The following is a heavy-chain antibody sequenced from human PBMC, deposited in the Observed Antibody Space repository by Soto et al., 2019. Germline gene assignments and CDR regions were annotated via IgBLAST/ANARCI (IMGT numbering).Heavy chain of an antibody. J-gene: IGHJ4*02. V-gene: IGHV1-2*02. CDR2: INPNSGGT. CDR3: AKRGSSFRASLGYFDY. D-gene: IGHD3-10*01. CDR1: GFTFTGHY. Sequence: ASVKVSCKASGFTFTGHYIHWVRQAPGQGLEWMGWINPNSGGTSYAQKFQGRVTMTRDTSITTAYMELSRLSSDDTAVYYCAKRGSSFRASLGYFDYWGQGTLVTVPS.